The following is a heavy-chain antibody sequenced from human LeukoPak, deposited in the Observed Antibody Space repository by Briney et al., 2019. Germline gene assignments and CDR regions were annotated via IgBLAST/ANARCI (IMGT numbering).Heavy chain of an antibody. Sequence: PSETLSLTCTVSGSSISSAYYWGWIRQPPGKGLEWIGSIFHSGSTYYNPSLKSRVTISVDTSKNQFSLKLSSVTAADTAVYYCARGGYYGSGTYPNWFDPWGQGTLVTVSS. D-gene: IGHD3-10*01. J-gene: IGHJ5*02. CDR2: IFHSGST. V-gene: IGHV4-38-2*02. CDR3: ARGGYYGSGTYPNWFDP. CDR1: GSSISSAYY.